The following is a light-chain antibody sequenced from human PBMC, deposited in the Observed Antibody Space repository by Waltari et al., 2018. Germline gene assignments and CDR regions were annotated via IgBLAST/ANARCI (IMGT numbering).Light chain of an antibody. J-gene: IGLJ2*01. CDR2: RNN. V-gene: IGLV1-47*01. Sequence: QSVLTQPPSASGTPGKRVTISCSGSSSNIGSNYVYWYQHLPGTAPKLLIYRNNQRPSGVPDRFSASKSGTSASLAISGLRSEDEADYYCAAWDDSLSVIFGGGTKLTVL. CDR1: SSNIGSNY. CDR3: AAWDDSLSVI.